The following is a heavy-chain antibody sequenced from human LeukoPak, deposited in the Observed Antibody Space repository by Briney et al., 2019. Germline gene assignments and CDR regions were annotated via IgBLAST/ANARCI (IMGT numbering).Heavy chain of an antibody. CDR3: ARLGSSSWYGWFDP. J-gene: IGHJ5*02. V-gene: IGHV5-51*01. CDR1: GYSFTSYW. Sequence: GESLKISCKGSGYSFTSYWISWVRQMPGKGLEWMGIIYPGDSDTGYSPSFQGQVTISADKSISTAYLQWSSLKASDTAMYYCARLGSSSWYGWFDPWGQGTLITVSS. D-gene: IGHD6-13*01. CDR2: IYPGDSDT.